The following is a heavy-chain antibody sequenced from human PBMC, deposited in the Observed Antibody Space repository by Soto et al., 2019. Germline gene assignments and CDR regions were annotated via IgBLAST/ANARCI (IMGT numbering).Heavy chain of an antibody. CDR3: ARGVSGWSPFDL. CDR2: INPNSGVT. CDR1: GYTXNDYY. Sequence: SXKVSFKASGYTXNDYYVDLVRQAPGQGLEWMGWINPNSGVTNYAQKFQGWSTLTRDTYVSTAYMEMNRLKSDDKAVFFCARGVSGWSPFDLWGQGTLVTVSS. D-gene: IGHD6-19*01. J-gene: IGHJ4*02. V-gene: IGHV1-2*04.